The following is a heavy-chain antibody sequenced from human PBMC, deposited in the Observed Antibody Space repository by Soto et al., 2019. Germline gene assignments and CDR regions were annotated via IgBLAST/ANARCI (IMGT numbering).Heavy chain of an antibody. CDR3: TKDVTGDIGADF. V-gene: IGHV3-23*05. Sequence: EVQLLESGGDLVQPGGSLRLSCAASGFAFSNCAMSWVRQAPGKGLEWVSTIKTSGDTTFYADPVKGRFTTSRVDSKNTLYLQMNSLRAEDTATYYCTKDVTGDIGADFWGQGTPVTVSS. CDR1: GFAFSNCA. CDR2: IKTSGDTT. J-gene: IGHJ4*02. D-gene: IGHD2-21*02.